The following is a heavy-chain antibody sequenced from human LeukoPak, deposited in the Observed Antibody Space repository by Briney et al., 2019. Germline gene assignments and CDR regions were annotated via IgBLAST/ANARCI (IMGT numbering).Heavy chain of an antibody. J-gene: IGHJ4*02. CDR2: ISYDGSNK. CDR3: ARDLRDGYNLSPLDY. Sequence: PGGSLRLSCAASGFTFSSYAMHWVRQAPGKGLEWVAVISYDGSNKYYADSVKGRFTISRDNSKNTLYLQMNSLRAEDTAVYYCARDLRDGYNLSPLDYWGQGTLVTVSS. CDR1: GFTFSSYA. V-gene: IGHV3-30-3*01. D-gene: IGHD5-24*01.